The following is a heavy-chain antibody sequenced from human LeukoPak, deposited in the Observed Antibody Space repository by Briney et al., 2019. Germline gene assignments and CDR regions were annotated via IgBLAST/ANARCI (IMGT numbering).Heavy chain of an antibody. Sequence: SETLSLTCTVSGGSISSYYWSWIRRPPGKGLEWIGYIYYSGSTNYNPSLKSRVTISVDTSKNQFSLKLSSVTAADTAVYYCARLHDAFDIWGQGTMVTVSS. CDR1: GGSISSYY. V-gene: IGHV4-59*08. J-gene: IGHJ3*02. CDR3: ARLHDAFDI. CDR2: IYYSGST.